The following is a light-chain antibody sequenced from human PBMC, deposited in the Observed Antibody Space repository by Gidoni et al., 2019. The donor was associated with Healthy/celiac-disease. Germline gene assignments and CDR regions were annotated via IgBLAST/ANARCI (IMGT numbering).Light chain of an antibody. CDR1: QSVSSSY. V-gene: IGKV3-20*01. CDR3: QQYGSSPPLT. CDR2: GAS. Sequence: EIVLTQSPGTLSLSPGERATLSCRASQSVSSSYLAWYQQKPGQAPRLLIYGASSRATGIPDRFSGSGSGTDFTLTISRLEPEDFAVYYCQQYGSSPPLTFGPXTKVDIK. J-gene: IGKJ3*01.